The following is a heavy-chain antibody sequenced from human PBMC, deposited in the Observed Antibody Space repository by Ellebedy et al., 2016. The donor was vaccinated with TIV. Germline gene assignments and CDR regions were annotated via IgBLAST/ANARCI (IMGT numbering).Heavy chain of an antibody. D-gene: IGHD3-16*01. V-gene: IGHV4-39*01. CDR3: ARNVLIFTFDKWYSDL. CDR2: IYNSGAT. Sequence: GSLRLSCSVSGASISNSGYYWGWIRQSPGKRLEWIGSIYNSGATYYNPSLESRVTISVDTAKNQFSLELNSVTAADTAVYYCARNVLIFTFDKWYSDLWGRGTLVTVSS. J-gene: IGHJ2*01. CDR1: GASISNSGYY.